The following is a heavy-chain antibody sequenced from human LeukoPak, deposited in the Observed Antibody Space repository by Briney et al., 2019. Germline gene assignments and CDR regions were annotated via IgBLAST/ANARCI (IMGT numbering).Heavy chain of an antibody. CDR3: AKDPMTTVVTADY. CDR1: GFTFSSYG. CDR2: IWYDGSNK. J-gene: IGHJ4*02. D-gene: IGHD4-23*01. V-gene: IGHV3-33*06. Sequence: GGSLRLSCAASGFTFSSYGMHWVRQAPGKGLEWVAVIWYDGSNKYYADSVKGRFTISRDNSKSTLYLQMNSLRAEDTAVYYCAKDPMTTVVTADYWGQGTLVTVSS.